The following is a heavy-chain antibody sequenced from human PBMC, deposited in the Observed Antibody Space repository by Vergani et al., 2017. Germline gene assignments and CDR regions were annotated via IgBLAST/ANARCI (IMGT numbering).Heavy chain of an antibody. Sequence: DVQLVQSGAEVKKPGTTVKISCKVSGYTLTDYWMHWVRQAPGKGPEWMGLVDPEDGETKYAEKFQGRVTINADTATDTAYMELSSLRSEDTAVYYCATGQQRMDVWGQGTTVTVSS. CDR2: VDPEDGET. CDR1: GYTLTDYW. CDR3: ATGQQRMDV. D-gene: IGHD6-13*01. V-gene: IGHV1-69-2*01. J-gene: IGHJ6*02.